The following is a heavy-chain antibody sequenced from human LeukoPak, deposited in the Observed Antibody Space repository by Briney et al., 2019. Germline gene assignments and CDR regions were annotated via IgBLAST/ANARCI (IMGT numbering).Heavy chain of an antibody. CDR1: GFTFSSYG. J-gene: IGHJ4*02. Sequence: PGGSLRLSCAASGFTFSSYGMHWVRQAPGKGLEWVAVISYDGSNKYYADSVKGRFTISRDNAKNSLYLQMNSLRAEDTAVYYCARDPIWEVRGSYYFDYWGQGTLVTVSS. V-gene: IGHV3-30*03. D-gene: IGHD3-10*01. CDR2: ISYDGSNK. CDR3: ARDPIWEVRGSYYFDY.